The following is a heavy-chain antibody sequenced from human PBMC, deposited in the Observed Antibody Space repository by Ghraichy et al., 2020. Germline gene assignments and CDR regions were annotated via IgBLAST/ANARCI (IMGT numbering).Heavy chain of an antibody. J-gene: IGHJ6*02. D-gene: IGHD2-2*01. CDR3: ARFPLPAAYYYYGMDV. V-gene: IGHV4-34*01. Sequence: SETLSLTCAVYGGSFSGYYWSWIRQPPGKGLEWIGEINHSGSTNYNPSLKSRVTISVDTSKNQFSLKLSSVTAADTAVYYCARFPLPAAYYYYGMDVWGQGTTVTVSS. CDR2: INHSGST. CDR1: GGSFSGYY.